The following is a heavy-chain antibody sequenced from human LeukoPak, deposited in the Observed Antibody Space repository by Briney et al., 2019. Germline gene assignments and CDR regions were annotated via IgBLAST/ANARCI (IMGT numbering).Heavy chain of an antibody. D-gene: IGHD2-21*02. CDR3: AAVVTAQFDY. CDR2: IRYDGSNK. CDR1: GFTFSSYG. J-gene: IGHJ4*02. Sequence: GGSLRLSCAASGFTFSSYGMHWVRQAPGKGLEWVAFIRYDGSNKYYADSVKGRFTNSTDNSKNTLYLQMNSLRAEDTAVYYCAAVVTAQFDYWGQGTLVTVSS. V-gene: IGHV3-30*02.